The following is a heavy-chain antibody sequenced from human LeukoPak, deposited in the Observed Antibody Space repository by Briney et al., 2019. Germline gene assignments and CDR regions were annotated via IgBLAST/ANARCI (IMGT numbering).Heavy chain of an antibody. CDR1: GFTFTSYG. CDR2: IRYDGSNK. CDR3: AILPGSYEEEYNWFDP. V-gene: IGHV3-30*02. Sequence: PGGSLRLSCTASGFTFTSYGIHWVRQAPGKGLEWVAFIRYDGSNKYYADSVKSRFTLSRDNYKITLYLQMNSLRAEDTALYYCAILPGSYEEEYNWFDPWGQGTLVTVSS. D-gene: IGHD1-26*01. J-gene: IGHJ5*02.